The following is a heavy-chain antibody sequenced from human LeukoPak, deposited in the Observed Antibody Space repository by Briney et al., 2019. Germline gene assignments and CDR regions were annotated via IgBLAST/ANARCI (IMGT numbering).Heavy chain of an antibody. CDR2: IRYDGSNK. CDR3: AKSTSVVVAASAY. J-gene: IGHJ4*02. CDR1: GFTFSSYG. Sequence: GGSLRLSCAASGFTFSSYGMHWVRQAPGKGLEWVAFIRYDGSNKYYADSVKGRFTISRDNSKNTLYLQMNSLRAEDTAVYYCAKSTSVVVAASAYWGQGTLVTVSS. V-gene: IGHV3-30*02. D-gene: IGHD2-15*01.